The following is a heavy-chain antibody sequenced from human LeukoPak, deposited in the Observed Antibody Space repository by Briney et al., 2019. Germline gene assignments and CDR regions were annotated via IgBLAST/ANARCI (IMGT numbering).Heavy chain of an antibody. Sequence: SQTLSLTCTVSGGSISSGGYYWSWIRQPPGKGLEWIGYTYHSGSTYYNPSLKSRVTMSIDTSKKQFSLNLTSVTAADTAVYYCARRRRSLGIIVVVPAAIPNAFDIWGQGTMVTVSS. CDR3: ARRRRSLGIIVVVPAAIPNAFDI. CDR1: GGSISSGGYY. CDR2: TYHSGST. V-gene: IGHV4-30-2*01. J-gene: IGHJ3*02. D-gene: IGHD2-2*02.